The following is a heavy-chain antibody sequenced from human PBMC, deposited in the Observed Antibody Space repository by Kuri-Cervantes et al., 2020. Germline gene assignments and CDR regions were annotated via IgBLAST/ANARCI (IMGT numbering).Heavy chain of an antibody. V-gene: IGHV4-38-2*02. Sequence: GSLRLSCTVSGYSISSGYYWGWIRQPPGKGLEWIGSIYHSGSTYYNPSLKSRVTISVDTSKNQFSLKLSSVTAADTAVYYCARQRTYYYGSGSYFNWFDPWGQGTLVTVSS. D-gene: IGHD3-10*01. J-gene: IGHJ5*02. CDR3: ARQRTYYYGSGSYFNWFDP. CDR2: IYHSGST. CDR1: GYSISSGYY.